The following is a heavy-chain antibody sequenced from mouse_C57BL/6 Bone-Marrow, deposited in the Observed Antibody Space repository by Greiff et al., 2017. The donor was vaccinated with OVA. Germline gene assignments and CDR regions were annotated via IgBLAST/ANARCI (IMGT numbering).Heavy chain of an antibody. D-gene: IGHD1-1*01. V-gene: IGHV1-54*01. CDR1: GYAFTNYL. Sequence: QVQLKESGAELVRPGTSVKVSCKASGYAFTNYLIEWVKQRPGQGLEWIGVINPGSGGTNYNEKFKGKATLTADKSSSTAYMQLSSLTSEDSAVYFCARDVGVTTVVASPFDVWGTGTTVTVSS. J-gene: IGHJ1*03. CDR3: ARDVGVTTVVASPFDV. CDR2: INPGSGGT.